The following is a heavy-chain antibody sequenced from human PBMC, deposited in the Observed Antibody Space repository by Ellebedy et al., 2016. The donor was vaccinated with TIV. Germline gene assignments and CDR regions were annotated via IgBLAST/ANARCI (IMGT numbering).Heavy chain of an antibody. Sequence: MPSETLSLTCTVSGGSISSSSYYWGWIRQPPGKGLEWIGSIYYSGSTNYNPSLKSRVTISVDTSKNQFSLKLSSVTAADTAVYYCARGLGIVVVTAAPFDYWGQGTLVTVSS. CDR3: ARGLGIVVVTAAPFDY. CDR2: IYYSGST. J-gene: IGHJ4*02. V-gene: IGHV4-39*07. CDR1: GGSISSSSYY. D-gene: IGHD2-21*02.